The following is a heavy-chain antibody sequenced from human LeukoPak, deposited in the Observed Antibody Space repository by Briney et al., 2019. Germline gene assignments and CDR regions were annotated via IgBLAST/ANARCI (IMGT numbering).Heavy chain of an antibody. CDR2: MNLDSANT. Sequence: ASVTVSCKASGYTFTSYDVNWVRQATGQGLEEMGWMNLDSANTEYAPKFQGRVTLTINTSIHTLCTELINAAVYQCTPTGGRWLVIDPFDIWGQGTMVIVSS. CDR3: RWLVIDPFDI. D-gene: IGHD6-19*01. V-gene: IGHV1-8*01. CDR1: GYTFTSYD. J-gene: IGHJ3*02.